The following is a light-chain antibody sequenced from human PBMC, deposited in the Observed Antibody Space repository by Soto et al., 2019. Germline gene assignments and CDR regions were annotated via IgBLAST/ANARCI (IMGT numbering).Light chain of an antibody. CDR3: SSYTSNSTRV. Sequence: QSALTQPASVSGSPGQSITISCTGTSSDVGNYKYVSWYQQHPGKAPKLMIYDVSNRPSGVSNRFSGSKSGNTASLTISGLQAEDEADYYCSSYTSNSTRVFGTGTKLTFL. J-gene: IGLJ1*01. CDR1: SSDVGNYKY. CDR2: DVS. V-gene: IGLV2-14*01.